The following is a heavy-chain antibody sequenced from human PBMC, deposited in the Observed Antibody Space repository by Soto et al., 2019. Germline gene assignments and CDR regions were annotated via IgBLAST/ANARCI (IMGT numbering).Heavy chain of an antibody. CDR2: ISSSSSTI. CDR1: GFTFSSYS. J-gene: IGHJ6*02. CDR3: ARGGQLGKKNYYYYGMDV. V-gene: IGHV3-48*02. Sequence: AGGSLRLSCAASGFTFSSYSMNWVRQAPGKGLEWVSYISSSSSTIYYADSVKGRFTISRDNAKNSLYLQMNSLRDEDTAVYYCARGGQLGKKNYYYYGMDVWGQGTTVTVSS. D-gene: IGHD6-6*01.